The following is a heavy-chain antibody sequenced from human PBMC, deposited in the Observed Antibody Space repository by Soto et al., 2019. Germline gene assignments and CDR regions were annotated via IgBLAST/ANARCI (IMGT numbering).Heavy chain of an antibody. CDR1: GGSIRSGGYF. J-gene: IGHJ4*02. CDR2: IYYRGGT. D-gene: IGHD6-13*01. V-gene: IGHV4-31*03. Sequence: SETLSLTCTVSGGSIRSGGYFWSWVRQQPGKGLEWIGHIYYRGGTSYNPSLESRVAMSVDTSKNEFTLKVNSVTAADTAIYYCARFAKEENPKLESWYAFDVWGRGTLVTVSS. CDR3: ARFAKEENPKLESWYAFDV.